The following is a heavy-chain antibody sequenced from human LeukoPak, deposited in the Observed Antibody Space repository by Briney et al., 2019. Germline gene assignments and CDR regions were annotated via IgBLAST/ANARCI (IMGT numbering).Heavy chain of an antibody. J-gene: IGHJ4*02. CDR3: AKDQGIDYGDQLHY. V-gene: IGHV3-23*01. Sequence: GGSLRLSCAASGFTFRNYAMTWVRQAPGKGLEWVSGISGGGVRTYYGDSGKGRFTISRDNSKNTLYLQMNNLSAEDTAVYYCAKDQGIDYGDQLHYWGQGTLVTVSS. CDR1: GFTFRNYA. CDR2: ISGGGVRT. D-gene: IGHD4/OR15-4a*01.